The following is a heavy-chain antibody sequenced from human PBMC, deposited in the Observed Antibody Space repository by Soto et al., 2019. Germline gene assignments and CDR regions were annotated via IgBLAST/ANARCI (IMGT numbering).Heavy chain of an antibody. V-gene: IGHV3-48*02. CDR3: ARGAMIVVVTYAFDI. D-gene: IGHD3-22*01. CDR2: ISSSSSTI. CDR1: GFTFSSYS. J-gene: IGHJ3*02. Sequence: GGSLRLSCAASGFTFSSYSMNWVRQAPGKGLEWVSYISSSSSTIYYADSVKGRFTISRDNAKNSLYLQMNSLRDEDTAVYYCARGAMIVVVTYAFDIWGQGTMVTVSS.